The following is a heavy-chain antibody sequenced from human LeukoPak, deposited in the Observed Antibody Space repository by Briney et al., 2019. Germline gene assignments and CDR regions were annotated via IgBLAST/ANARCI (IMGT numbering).Heavy chain of an antibody. J-gene: IGHJ6*02. CDR3: ARGNRSRYYGMDV. D-gene: IGHD2/OR15-2a*01. CDR1: GGSISSGGYS. V-gene: IGHV4-30-2*01. CDR2: IYHSGST. Sequence: PSQTLSLTCAVSGGSISSGGYSWSWIRQPPGKGLEWIGYIYHSGSTYYNPSLKSRVTISVDRSKNQFSLKLSSVTAADTAVYYCARGNRSRYYGMDVWGQGTTVTVSS.